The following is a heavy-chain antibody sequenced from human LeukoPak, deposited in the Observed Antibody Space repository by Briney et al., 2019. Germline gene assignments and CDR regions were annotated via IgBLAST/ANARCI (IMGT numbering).Heavy chain of an antibody. CDR3: ARAHPDIRYFDWLIDAFDI. Sequence: SETLSLTCTVSGGSISSGVYYWSWIRQPPGKGLEWIGYIYYSGSTNYNPSLKSRVTISVDTSKNQFSLKLSSVTAADTAVYYCARAHPDIRYFDWLIDAFDIWGQGTMVTVSS. J-gene: IGHJ3*02. CDR2: IYYSGST. D-gene: IGHD3-9*01. V-gene: IGHV4-61*08. CDR1: GGSISSGVYY.